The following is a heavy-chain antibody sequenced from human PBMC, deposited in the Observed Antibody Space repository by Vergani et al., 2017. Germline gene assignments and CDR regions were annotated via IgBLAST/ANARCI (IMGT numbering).Heavy chain of an antibody. CDR3: ARSVVTASAYFDY. Sequence: QLQLKESGPGLVKPSETLSLTCDVSGGSVTSTSYHWAWIRLPPGKGLEWIGSLYNPGKTYYNSSLESRLSLSVDTSTNQFFMRLNSVTAADTAVYYCARSVVTASAYFDYWGRGTLVPVSS. D-gene: IGHD2-21*02. CDR2: LYNPGKT. V-gene: IGHV4-39*01. CDR1: GGSVTSTSYH. J-gene: IGHJ4*02.